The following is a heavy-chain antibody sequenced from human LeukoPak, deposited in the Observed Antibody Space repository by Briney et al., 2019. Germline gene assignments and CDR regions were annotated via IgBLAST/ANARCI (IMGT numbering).Heavy chain of an antibody. J-gene: IGHJ4*02. Sequence: PGGSLRLSCAASGFTFSSYSMSWVRQAPGKGLEWVSAISGSGGSTYYADSVKGCFTISRDTSKNTLYLQMNSLRAEDTAVYYCAKSAYNYDSSGNYYAPFDYWGQGTLVTVSS. D-gene: IGHD3-22*01. CDR2: ISGSGGST. V-gene: IGHV3-23*01. CDR1: GFTFSSYS. CDR3: AKSAYNYDSSGNYYAPFDY.